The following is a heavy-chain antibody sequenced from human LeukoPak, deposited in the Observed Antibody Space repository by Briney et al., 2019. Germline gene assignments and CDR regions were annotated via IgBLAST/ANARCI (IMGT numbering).Heavy chain of an antibody. V-gene: IGHV3-30*18. D-gene: IGHD1-7*01. CDR1: GFTFSSYG. J-gene: IGHJ4*02. Sequence: PGRSLRLSCAASGFTFSSYGMHWVRQAPGQGLEWVAVISYDGSNKYYADSVKGRFTISRDNPKNTLYLQMDSLRADDTAVYYCAKYIRATTPYFDYWGQGTLVTVSS. CDR2: ISYDGSNK. CDR3: AKYIRATTPYFDY.